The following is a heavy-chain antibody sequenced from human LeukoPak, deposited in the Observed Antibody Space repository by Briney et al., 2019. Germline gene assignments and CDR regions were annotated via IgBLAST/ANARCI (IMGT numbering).Heavy chain of an antibody. V-gene: IGHV3-30*18. CDR2: ISYNGRNN. D-gene: IGHD6-13*01. J-gene: IGHJ4*02. CDR3: AKDSRGYFDF. Sequence: PGGSLRLSCAASGFTFYSYGMHWVRQAPGKGLEWVALISYNGRNNYYADSVKGRFTISRDNSKNTLYLQVSSLRTEDTAVYFCAKDSRGYFDFWGQGTLVTVSS. CDR1: GFTFYSYG.